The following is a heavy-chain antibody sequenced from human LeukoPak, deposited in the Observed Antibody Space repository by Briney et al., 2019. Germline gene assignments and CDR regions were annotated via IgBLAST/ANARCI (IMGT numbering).Heavy chain of an antibody. Sequence: EASVKVSCKASGYTFTSYGISWVRQAPGQGLEWMGWISAYNGNTNYAQKLQGRVTMTTDTSTSTAYMELRSLRSDDTAVYYCAKTTLFGSWYFDLWGRGTLVTVSS. CDR1: GYTFTSYG. CDR3: AKTTLFGSWYFDL. D-gene: IGHD3-3*01. J-gene: IGHJ2*01. V-gene: IGHV1-18*01. CDR2: ISAYNGNT.